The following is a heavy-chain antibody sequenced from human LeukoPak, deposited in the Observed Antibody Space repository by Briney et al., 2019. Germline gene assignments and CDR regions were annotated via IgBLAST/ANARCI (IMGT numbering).Heavy chain of an antibody. CDR1: GFTFSSYA. Sequence: GGSLRPSCAASGFTFSSYAMSWVRQAPGKGLEWVSAISGSGGSTYYADSVKGRFTISRDNSKNPLYLQMNSLRAEDTAVYYCAKTPVGESPYHFDYWGQGTLVTVSS. J-gene: IGHJ4*02. CDR2: ISGSGGST. V-gene: IGHV3-23*01. D-gene: IGHD3-10*01. CDR3: AKTPVGESPYHFDY.